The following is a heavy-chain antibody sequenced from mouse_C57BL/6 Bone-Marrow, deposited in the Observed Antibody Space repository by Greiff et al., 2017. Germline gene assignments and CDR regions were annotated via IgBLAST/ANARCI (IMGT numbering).Heavy chain of an antibody. CDR3: ARHEECVWLRRSWFAY. Sequence: VQLQQSGAELVRPGASVKLSCKAFGYTFTEYTIHWVKQRSGQGLEWIGWFYPGGGSIKYNEKFKDKATLTADTSSSTAYMELSRLTSEDSAVYSFARHEECVWLRRSWFAYWGQGTLVTVSA. CDR1: GYTFTEYT. V-gene: IGHV1-62-2*01. J-gene: IGHJ3*01. CDR2: FYPGGGSI. D-gene: IGHD2-2*01.